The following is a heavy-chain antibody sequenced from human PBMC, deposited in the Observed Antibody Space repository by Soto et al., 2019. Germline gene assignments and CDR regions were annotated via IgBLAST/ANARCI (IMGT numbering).Heavy chain of an antibody. V-gene: IGHV3-23*01. D-gene: IGHD3-3*01. Sequence: GGSLRLSCVAYTFTLSSYGMTWVRQAPGKGLEWVSSISPSGGGIYYADSVKGRFTISRDNSINTLYLQMNSLRAEDTALYYCAKDKYDFWSGYHNTYYMDVWGKGTTVTVSS. CDR1: TFTLSSYG. CDR2: ISPSGGGI. J-gene: IGHJ6*03. CDR3: AKDKYDFWSGYHNTYYMDV.